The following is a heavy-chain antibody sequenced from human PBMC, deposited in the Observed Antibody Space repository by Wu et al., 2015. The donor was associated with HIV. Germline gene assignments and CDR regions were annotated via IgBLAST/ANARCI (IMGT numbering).Heavy chain of an antibody. V-gene: IGHV1-18*01. J-gene: IGHJ4*02. CDR3: ARDRIVGATTPRVFPLDY. D-gene: IGHD1-26*01. Sequence: QVQLVQSGAEVKKPGASVKVSCKASGYTFTSYGISWVRQAPGQGLEWMGWISAYNGNTNYAQKLQGRVTMTTDTSTSTAYMELRSLRSDDTAVYYCARDRIVGATTPRVFPLDYWGQGTLVTVSS. CDR1: GYTFTSYG. CDR2: ISAYNGNT.